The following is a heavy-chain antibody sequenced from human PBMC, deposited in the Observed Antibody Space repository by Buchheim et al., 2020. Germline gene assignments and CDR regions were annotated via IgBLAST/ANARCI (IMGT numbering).Heavy chain of an antibody. V-gene: IGHV3-30*04. Sequence: QVQLVESGGGVVQPGRSLRLSCAASGFTFSSYAMHWVRQAPGKGLEWVAVISYDGSNKYYADSVKGRFTISRDNSTNTLYLQMNSLRAEDTAVYYCAREQDCSGGSCYAMDVWGQGTT. J-gene: IGHJ6*02. CDR2: ISYDGSNK. CDR1: GFTFSSYA. CDR3: AREQDCSGGSCYAMDV. D-gene: IGHD2-15*01.